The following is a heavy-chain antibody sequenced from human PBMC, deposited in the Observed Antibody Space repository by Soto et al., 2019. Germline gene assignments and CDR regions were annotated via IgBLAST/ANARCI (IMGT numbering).Heavy chain of an antibody. Sequence: PGGSMRLSCAASGLTFSSYSMNWVRQAPGKGLEWVSYISSNSGTIYYADSVKGRFTISRDNAKNSLYLQMNSLRDEDTAVYYCARDNYDFWSGYYLNWFDPWGQGTLVTVSS. V-gene: IGHV3-48*02. CDR3: ARDNYDFWSGYYLNWFDP. CDR2: ISSNSGTI. D-gene: IGHD3-3*01. J-gene: IGHJ5*02. CDR1: GLTFSSYS.